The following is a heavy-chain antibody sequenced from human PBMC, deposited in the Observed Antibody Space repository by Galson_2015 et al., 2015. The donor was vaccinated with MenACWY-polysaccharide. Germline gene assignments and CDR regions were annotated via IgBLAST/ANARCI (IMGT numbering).Heavy chain of an antibody. J-gene: IGHJ3*01. V-gene: IGHV3-33*01. D-gene: IGHD3-10*02. CDR2: IQYDGSQK. CDR1: GLTFRGSG. Sequence: SLRPSCAASGLTFRGSGMHWVRQAPGKGLEWVAVIQYDGSQKQYIDSVKGRFTISRDNSKNTLYLEMNSLRAEDTALYYCAREGSRIVFHAFDVWGQGTMVIVSS. CDR3: AREGSRIVFHAFDV.